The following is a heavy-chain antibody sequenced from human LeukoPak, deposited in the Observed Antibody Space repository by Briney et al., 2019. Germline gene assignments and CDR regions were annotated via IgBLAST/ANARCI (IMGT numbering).Heavy chain of an antibody. D-gene: IGHD1-20*01. CDR2: ISSSGSTI. Sequence: GGSLRLSCAASGFTFSDYYMSWIRQAPGKGLEWVSYISSSGSTIHYADSVKGRFTISRDNAKNSLYLQMNSLRAEDMAVYYCARRRYNWNAIDYWGQGTLVTVSS. V-gene: IGHV3-11*01. CDR3: ARRRYNWNAIDY. CDR1: GFTFSDYY. J-gene: IGHJ4*02.